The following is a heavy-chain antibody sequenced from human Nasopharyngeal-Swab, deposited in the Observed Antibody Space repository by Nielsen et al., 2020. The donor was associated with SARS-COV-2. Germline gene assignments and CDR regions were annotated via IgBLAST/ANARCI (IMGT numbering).Heavy chain of an antibody. D-gene: IGHD2-2*02. CDR3: ARRGGVVPAAIPYYYYYMDV. CDR1: GGSISNYY. V-gene: IGHV4-34*01. J-gene: IGHJ6*03. CDR2: INHSGST. Sequence: SETLSLTCTVSGGSISNYYWSWIRQPPGKGLEWIGEINHSGSTNYNPSLKSRVTISVDTSKNQFSLKLSSVTAADTAVYYCARRGGVVPAAIPYYYYYMDVWGKGTTVTVSS.